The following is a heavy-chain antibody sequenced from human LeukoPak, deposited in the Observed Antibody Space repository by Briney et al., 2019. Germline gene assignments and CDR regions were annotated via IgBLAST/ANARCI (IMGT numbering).Heavy chain of an antibody. CDR1: GFTFTSYW. V-gene: IGHV3-7*01. Sequence: GGSLRLSCAASGFTFTSYWMSWVRQAPGKGLEWVANIDEDGSEEYYVDSVKGRFTISRDNAKNSLFLQMNSLRADDTAVYYCATGPLITAAGSTWGQGTLVTVSS. CDR2: IDEDGSEE. D-gene: IGHD6-13*01. J-gene: IGHJ5*02. CDR3: ATGPLITAAGST.